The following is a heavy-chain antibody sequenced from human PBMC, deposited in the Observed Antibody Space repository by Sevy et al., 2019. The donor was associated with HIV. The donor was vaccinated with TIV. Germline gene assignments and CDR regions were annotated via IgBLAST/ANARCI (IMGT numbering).Heavy chain of an antibody. CDR2: ISGRGSAT. Sequence: GGSLRLSCAASGFTFSSYVMSWVRQAPGKGLEWVSGISGRGSATNYADSVKGRFTISRDNSNNTLYLQMNGLRAEDTAVYYCAKDKNAVAAGYFDYWGQGTLVTVSS. J-gene: IGHJ4*02. D-gene: IGHD6-19*01. V-gene: IGHV3-23*01. CDR3: AKDKNAVAAGYFDY. CDR1: GFTFSSYV.